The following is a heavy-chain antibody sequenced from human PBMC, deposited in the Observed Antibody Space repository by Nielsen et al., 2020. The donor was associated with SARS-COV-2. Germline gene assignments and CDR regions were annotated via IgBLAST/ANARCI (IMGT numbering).Heavy chain of an antibody. V-gene: IGHV4-30-4*01. CDR3: ASTYCGGDCYSGFDY. D-gene: IGHD2-21*01. J-gene: IGHJ4*02. CDR2: IYYSGST. CDR1: GGSIESYEHY. Sequence: SETLSLTCSVSGGSIESYEHYWSWIRQSPGKGLEWIGYIYYSGSTYYNPSLESRVTISVDTSKNQFSLKLSSVTAADTAVYYCASTYCGGDCYSGFDYWGQGTLVTVSS.